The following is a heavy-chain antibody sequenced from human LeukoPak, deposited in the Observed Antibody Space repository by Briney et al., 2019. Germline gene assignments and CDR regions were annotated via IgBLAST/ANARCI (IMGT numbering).Heavy chain of an antibody. CDR3: ARYDFWSGYVDY. J-gene: IGHJ4*02. Sequence: SETLSLTCTVSGGSITNNYWAWIRQPPGKGLEWIGYTHDSGNSNYNPSLRSRVTISIDTSKNQFSLKLTSVTAADTAVYYCARYDFWSGYVDYWGQGTLVTVSS. CDR1: GGSITNNY. D-gene: IGHD3-3*01. V-gene: IGHV4-59*13. CDR2: THDSGNS.